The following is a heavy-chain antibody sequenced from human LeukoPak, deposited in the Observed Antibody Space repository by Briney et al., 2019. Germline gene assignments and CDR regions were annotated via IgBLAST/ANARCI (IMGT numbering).Heavy chain of an antibody. D-gene: IGHD1-26*01. CDR2: IYYSGST. CDR1: GGSISSYY. V-gene: IGHV4-59*01. Sequence: PSETLSLTCTVSGGSISSYYWSWIRQPPGKGLEWIGYIYYSGSTNYNPSLKSRVTISVDTSKNQSSLKLSSVTAADTAVYYCARDGVGNGFDYWGQGTLVTVSS. CDR3: ARDGVGNGFDY. J-gene: IGHJ4*02.